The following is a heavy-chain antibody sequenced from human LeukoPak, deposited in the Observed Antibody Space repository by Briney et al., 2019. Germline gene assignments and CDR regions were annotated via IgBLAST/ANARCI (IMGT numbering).Heavy chain of an antibody. Sequence: KVSCKASGGTFSSYAISWVRQAPGHGLEWMGIIYPGDSDTRYSPSFQGQVTISADKSISTAYLQWSSLKASDTAMYYCARHSSSYGGYYFDYWGQETLVTVSS. CDR3: ARHSSSYGGYYFDY. D-gene: IGHD6-6*01. CDR1: GGTFSSYA. CDR2: IYPGDSDT. J-gene: IGHJ4*02. V-gene: IGHV5-51*01.